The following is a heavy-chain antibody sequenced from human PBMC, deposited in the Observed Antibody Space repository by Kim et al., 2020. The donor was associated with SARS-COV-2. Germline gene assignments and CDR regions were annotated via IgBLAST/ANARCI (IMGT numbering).Heavy chain of an antibody. D-gene: IGHD2-2*01. J-gene: IGHJ6*02. V-gene: IGHV5-10-1*01. CDR3: ARHRYCSSTSCFYYYYGMDV. Sequence: GESLKISCKGSGYSFTSYWISWVRQMPGKGLEWMGRIDPSDSYTNYSPSFQGHVTISADKSISTAYLQWSSLKASDTAMYYCARHRYCSSTSCFYYYYGMDVWGQGTTVTVSS. CDR1: GYSFTSYW. CDR2: IDPSDSYT.